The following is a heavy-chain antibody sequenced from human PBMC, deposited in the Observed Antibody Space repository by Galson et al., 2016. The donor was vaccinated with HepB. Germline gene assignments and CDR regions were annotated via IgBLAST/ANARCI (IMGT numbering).Heavy chain of an antibody. J-gene: IGHJ6*02. CDR1: GCTLSNYG. Sequence: LRLSCAASGCTLSNYGMHRVRQAPGKGLEWVAFMSYDGTRTSHVDSVKGRFAISGDNSKSALYLHMNSLRAEDTAVYYCAKDILERELLIYGMDVWGQGTTVTVS. D-gene: IGHD1-7*01. V-gene: IGHV3-30*18. CDR3: AKDILERELLIYGMDV. CDR2: MSYDGTRT.